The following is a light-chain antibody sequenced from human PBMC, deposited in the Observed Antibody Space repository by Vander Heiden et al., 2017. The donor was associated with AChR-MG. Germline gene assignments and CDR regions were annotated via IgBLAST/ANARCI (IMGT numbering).Light chain of an antibody. Sequence: QSVLTQPPSASGTPGQRVTISCSGSSSNIGSNTVHWYQQHPVTAPKLLIYSNNQRPSGVPDRFSGSKSGTSASLAISGLQAEDEADYYCAALDDSLNGLVFGGGTKLTVL. CDR2: SNN. J-gene: IGLJ2*01. V-gene: IGLV1-44*01. CDR3: AALDDSLNGLV. CDR1: SSNIGSNT.